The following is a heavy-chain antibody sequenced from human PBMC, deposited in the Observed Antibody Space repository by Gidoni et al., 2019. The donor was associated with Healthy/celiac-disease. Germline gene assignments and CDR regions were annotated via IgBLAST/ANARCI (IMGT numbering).Heavy chain of an antibody. CDR2: ISFDDNNN. V-gene: IGHV3-30*18. Sequence: GQLVEYGGGVVQPGRTLRVSCAAPGCTFSSYGMHWVRPAPGTGLEWVEVISFDDNNNYYADSVKGRFTISRDNSKNTLYLQMNSLRSEDTAVYYCAKDFRHAFVIWGQGTMVTVSS. CDR3: AKDFRHAFVI. J-gene: IGHJ3*02. CDR1: GCTFSSYG.